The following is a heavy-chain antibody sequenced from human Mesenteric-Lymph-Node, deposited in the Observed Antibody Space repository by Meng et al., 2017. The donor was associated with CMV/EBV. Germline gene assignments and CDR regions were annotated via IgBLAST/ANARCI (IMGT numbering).Heavy chain of an antibody. V-gene: IGHV1-69*10. CDR2: IIPILDIP. Sequence: SVKVSCKASGGTFSNYAINWVRQAPGQGLEWMGGIIPILDIPNYAQKFQGRVTITADKSTSTAYMELSSLRSEDTAAYYCAREVEGGSSSLDYGMDVWGQGTTVTVSS. CDR3: AREVEGGSSSLDYGMDV. CDR1: GGTFSNYA. D-gene: IGHD2-15*01. J-gene: IGHJ6*02.